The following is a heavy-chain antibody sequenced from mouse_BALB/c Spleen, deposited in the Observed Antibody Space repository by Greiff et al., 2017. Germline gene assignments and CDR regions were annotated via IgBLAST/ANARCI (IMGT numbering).Heavy chain of an antibody. CDR2: IWAGGST. J-gene: IGHJ3*01. D-gene: IGHD4-1*01. CDR3: ARPSNWMFAY. CDR1: GFSLTSYG. V-gene: IGHV2-9*02. Sequence: QVQLKESGPGLVAPSQSLSITCTVSGFSLTSYGVHWVRQPPGKGLEWLGVIWAGGSTNYNSALMSRLSISKDNSKSQVFLKMNSLQTDDTAMYYCARPSNWMFAYWGQGTLVTVSA.